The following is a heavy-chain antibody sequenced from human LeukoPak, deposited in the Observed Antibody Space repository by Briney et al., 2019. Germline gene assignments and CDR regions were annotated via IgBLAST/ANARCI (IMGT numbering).Heavy chain of an antibody. V-gene: IGHV1-69*13. Sequence: GASVNVSCTASGGTFSIYAISWVRQAPGQGLEWMGGIIPIFGTANYAQKFQGRVTITADESTSTAYMELSSLRSEDTAVYYCARCLGGSGWWEFDYWGQGTLVTVSS. CDR2: IIPIFGTA. J-gene: IGHJ4*02. CDR1: GGTFSIYA. D-gene: IGHD6-19*01. CDR3: ARCLGGSGWWEFDY.